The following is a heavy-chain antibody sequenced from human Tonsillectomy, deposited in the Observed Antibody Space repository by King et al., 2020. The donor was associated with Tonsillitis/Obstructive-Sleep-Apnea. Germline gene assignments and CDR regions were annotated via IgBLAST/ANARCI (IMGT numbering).Heavy chain of an antibody. CDR1: GGTFSTDS. J-gene: IGHJ4*02. D-gene: IGHD4-11*01. V-gene: IGHV1-69*06. Sequence: QLVQSGAEVKKPGSSVRVSCKTSGGTFSTDSISWVRQAPGQGLEWMGGIIPFLGETYYAQKFRGRVTISADKSTSANTAYLELRSLRSDDTAVFYCARSLGGDYSYGRYWGQGTLVTVSP. CDR2: IIPFLGET. CDR3: ARSLGGDYSYGRY.